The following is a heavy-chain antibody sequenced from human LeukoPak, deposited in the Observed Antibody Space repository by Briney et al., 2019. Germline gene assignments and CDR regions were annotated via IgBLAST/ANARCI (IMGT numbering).Heavy chain of an antibody. Sequence: GGSLRLSCAASGFTFSSYAMSWVRQAPGKGLEWVSAISGSGGSTYYADSVKGRFTLSRDSSKNTLYLQMNTLRAEDTAVYYCAKLVPSDDFWSGYLGWFDPWGQGTLVTVSS. CDR1: GFTFSSYA. CDR2: ISGSGGST. D-gene: IGHD3-3*01. V-gene: IGHV3-23*01. J-gene: IGHJ5*02. CDR3: AKLVPSDDFWSGYLGWFDP.